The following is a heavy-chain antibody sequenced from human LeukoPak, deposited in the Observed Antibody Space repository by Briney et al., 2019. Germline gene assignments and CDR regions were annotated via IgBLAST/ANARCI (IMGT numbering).Heavy chain of an antibody. V-gene: IGHV4-4*09. CDR2: IYTSGST. Sequence: SETLSLTCTVSGGSISSYYWSWIRQPPGKGLEWVGYIYTSGSTNYNPSLKSRVTISVDTSKNQFSLKLSSVTAADTAVYYCARLGDYDFWSGYYTGTPHYYYYMDVWGKGTTVTVSS. CDR3: ARLGDYDFWSGYYTGTPHYYYYMDV. D-gene: IGHD3-3*01. J-gene: IGHJ6*03. CDR1: GGSISSYY.